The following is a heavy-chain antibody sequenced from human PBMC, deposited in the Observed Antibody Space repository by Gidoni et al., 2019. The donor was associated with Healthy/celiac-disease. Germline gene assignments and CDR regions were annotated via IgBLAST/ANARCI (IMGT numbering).Heavy chain of an antibody. CDR2: ISYDGSNK. J-gene: IGHJ6*02. Sequence: QVQLVESGGGVVQPGRSRRLSCAASGFTFSSYGMHWVRQAPGKGLEWVAVISYDGSNKYYADSVKGRFTISRDNSKNTLYLQMNSLRAEDTAVYYCAKGLGIVVVVAAKYGMDVWGQGTTVTVSS. CDR3: AKGLGIVVVVAAKYGMDV. V-gene: IGHV3-30*18. D-gene: IGHD2-15*01. CDR1: GFTFSSYG.